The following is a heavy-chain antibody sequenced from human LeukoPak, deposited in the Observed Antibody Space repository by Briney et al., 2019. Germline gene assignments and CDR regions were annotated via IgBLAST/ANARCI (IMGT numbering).Heavy chain of an antibody. CDR3: ARAAYASGPDY. V-gene: IGHV3-64D*06. D-gene: IGHD6-25*01. J-gene: IGHJ4*02. Sequence: GGSLRLSCSASGFTFKNYALHWVRQAPGKGLEYVSGINVDGASTYYADSVRGRFTISRDNSKNTLYLHMSSLRPDDTAVYYCARAAYASGPDYWGQGSLVTVSS. CDR2: INVDGAST. CDR1: GFTFKNYA.